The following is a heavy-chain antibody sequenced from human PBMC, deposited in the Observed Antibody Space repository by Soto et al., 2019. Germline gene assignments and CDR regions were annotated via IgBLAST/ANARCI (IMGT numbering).Heavy chain of an antibody. V-gene: IGHV4-30-4*08. J-gene: IGHJ5*02. CDR3: ARGRGYSYGLDP. D-gene: IGHD5-18*01. CDR1: GGSISSGGYS. Sequence: SETLSLTCGVSGGSISSGGYSWSWIRQPPGEGLEWIGFISYSGTTSYSPSLKSRVAISLDTSKNQFSLSLSSVTAADTAVYYCARGRGYSYGLDPWGQGTLVPVSS. CDR2: ISYSGTT.